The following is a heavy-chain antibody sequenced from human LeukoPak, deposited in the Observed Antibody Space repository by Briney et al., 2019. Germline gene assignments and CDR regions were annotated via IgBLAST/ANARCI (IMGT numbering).Heavy chain of an antibody. CDR3: ARGDSGWGGGDAFHI. CDR1: GLTFSSYW. CDR2: IKQDGTET. D-gene: IGHD3-10*01. Sequence: GGSLRLSCAASGLTFSSYWMSWVRQAPGKGLEWVASIKQDGTETYYVDSVKGRFTISRDNAKNSLYLQMNSPRVDDTAMYYCARGDSGWGGGDAFHIWGQGTMVTVSS. V-gene: IGHV3-7*01. J-gene: IGHJ3*02.